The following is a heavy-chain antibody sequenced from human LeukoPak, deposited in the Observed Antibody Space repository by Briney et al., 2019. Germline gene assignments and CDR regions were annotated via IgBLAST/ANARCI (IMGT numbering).Heavy chain of an antibody. Sequence: ASVKVSCKASGYTFTSYYMHWVRQAPGQGLEWMGIINPSGGSTSYAQKFQGRVTMTRDTSISTAYMELSRLRSDDTAVYYCARDQNQNYDFWSGYPYDNWFDPWGQGTLVTVSS. J-gene: IGHJ5*02. CDR1: GYTFTSYY. V-gene: IGHV1-46*01. CDR2: INPSGGST. CDR3: ARDQNQNYDFWSGYPYDNWFDP. D-gene: IGHD3-3*01.